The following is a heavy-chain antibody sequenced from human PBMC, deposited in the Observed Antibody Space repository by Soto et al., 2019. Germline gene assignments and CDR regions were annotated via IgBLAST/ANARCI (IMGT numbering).Heavy chain of an antibody. Sequence: ASVNVSCNASGYTFTGYFMHWVRQAPGQGLEWMGWINPNSGDTNYPQKFQGWVTMTRDTSINTAYMEVSRLSSDDTAVYYCAREVAGGMDVWGQGTTVTVSS. CDR2: INPNSGDT. V-gene: IGHV1-2*04. J-gene: IGHJ6*02. CDR3: AREVAGGMDV. CDR1: GYTFTGYF.